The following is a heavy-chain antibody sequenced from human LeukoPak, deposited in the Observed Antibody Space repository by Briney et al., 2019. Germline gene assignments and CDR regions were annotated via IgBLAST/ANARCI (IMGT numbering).Heavy chain of an antibody. CDR3: VRGDWDSSWPYFDF. V-gene: IGHV4-59*10. CDR1: GGSISSYQ. D-gene: IGHD6-13*01. Sequence: SETLSLTCAVYGGSISSYQWSWIRQPAGKGLEWIGRIYTSGNTNYNPSLKSRVTMSVDTSKNQFSLKLNSVTAADTAVYYCVRGDWDSSWPYFDFWGQGTLVTVSS. J-gene: IGHJ4*02. CDR2: IYTSGNT.